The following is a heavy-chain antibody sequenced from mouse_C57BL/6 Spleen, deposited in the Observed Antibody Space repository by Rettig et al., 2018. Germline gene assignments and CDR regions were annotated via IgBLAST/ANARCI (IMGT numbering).Heavy chain of an antibody. CDR3: VRHRGTGYAMDY. CDR2: LRCKSNNYAT. D-gene: IGHD3-3*01. V-gene: IGHV10-1*01. J-gene: IGHJ4*01. Sequence: SFNTFTMNWLRQAPRRGLEWFARLRCKSNNYATYYADSVKDRFTISRDDSESMLYLQMNNLKTEDTAMYYCVRHRGTGYAMDYWGQGTSVTVSS. CDR1: SFNTFT.